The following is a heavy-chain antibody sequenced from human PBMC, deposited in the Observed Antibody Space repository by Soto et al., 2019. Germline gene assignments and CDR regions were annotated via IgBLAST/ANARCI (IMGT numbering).Heavy chain of an antibody. J-gene: IGHJ6*02. CDR3: ARDGSISPAATGEDMDV. CDR1: GFTFSSHN. Sequence: GGSLRLSCAASGFTFSSHNMNWVRQAPGKGLEWVSCISHSGRDRYYSDSVKGRFTISRDNAKNSLYLQLSSLRVEDTAVYYCARDGSISPAATGEDMDVWGQGTTVTVSS. V-gene: IGHV3-21*01. CDR2: ISHSGRDR. D-gene: IGHD2-15*01.